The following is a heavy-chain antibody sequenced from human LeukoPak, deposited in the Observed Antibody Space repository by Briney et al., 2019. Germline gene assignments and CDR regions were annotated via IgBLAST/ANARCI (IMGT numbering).Heavy chain of an antibody. CDR1: GYTFTSYG. D-gene: IGHD2-15*01. CDR2: IIPILGTA. Sequence: SVKVSCKASGYTFTSYGISWVRQAPGQGLEWMGRIIPILGTANYAQKFQGRVTITTDESTSTAYMELSSLRSEDTAVYYCARDPGCSGGSCYWPFDPWGQGTLVTVSS. J-gene: IGHJ5*02. V-gene: IGHV1-69*11. CDR3: ARDPGCSGGSCYWPFDP.